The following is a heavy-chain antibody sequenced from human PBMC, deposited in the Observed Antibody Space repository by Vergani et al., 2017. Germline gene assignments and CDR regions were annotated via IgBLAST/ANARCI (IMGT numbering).Heavy chain of an antibody. Sequence: QVQLVQSGAEVKKPGSSVKVSCKASGGPFSSYAISWVRQAPGQGLEWMGGIIPIFGTANYAQKFQGRVTITADESTSTAYMELSSLRSEDTAVYYCARTNGRYCSSNSCSFDYYYYMDVWGKGTTVTVSS. CDR2: IIPIFGTA. J-gene: IGHJ6*03. D-gene: IGHD2-2*01. CDR3: ARTNGRYCSSNSCSFDYYYYMDV. V-gene: IGHV1-69*01. CDR1: GGPFSSYA.